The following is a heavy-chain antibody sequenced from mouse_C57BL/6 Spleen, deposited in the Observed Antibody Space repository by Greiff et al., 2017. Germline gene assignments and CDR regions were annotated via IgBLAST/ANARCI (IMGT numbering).Heavy chain of an antibody. CDR1: GYAFSSYW. J-gene: IGHJ4*01. D-gene: IGHD2-2*01. Sequence: QVQLKESGAELVKPGASVKISCKASGYAFSSYWMNWVKQRPGKGLEWIGQIYPGDGDTNYNGKFKGKATLTADKSSSTAYMQLSSLTSEDSAVYFCARCSYGYDPYYAMDYWGQGTSVTVSS. CDR3: ARCSYGYDPYYAMDY. CDR2: IYPGDGDT. V-gene: IGHV1-80*01.